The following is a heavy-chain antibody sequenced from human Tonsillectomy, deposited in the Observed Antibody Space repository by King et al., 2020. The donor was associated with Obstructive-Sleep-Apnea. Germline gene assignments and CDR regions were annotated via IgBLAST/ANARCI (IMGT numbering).Heavy chain of an antibody. V-gene: IGHV4-4*02. CDR2: IFPSGST. Sequence: QLQESGPGLVKPSVTLSLTCAVSGGSISSNNWWNCVRQPPGKGLEWIGEIFPSGSTNYNPSLKSRVTILIEKSKNHFSLMLSSVTAADTAVYYCAGGGGYFFDYWGQGALFTVSS. CDR1: GGSISSNNW. J-gene: IGHJ4*02. D-gene: IGHD3-16*01. CDR3: AGGGGYFFDY.